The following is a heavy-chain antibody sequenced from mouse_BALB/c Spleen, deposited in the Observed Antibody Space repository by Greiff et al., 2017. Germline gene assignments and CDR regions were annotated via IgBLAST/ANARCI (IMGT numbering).Heavy chain of an antibody. CDR3: ARERWYFDV. CDR2: IDTSDSYT. Sequence: QVQLKQPGAELVMPGASVKMSCKASGYTFTDYWMHWVKQRPGQGLEWIGAIDTSDSYTSYNQKFKGKATLTVDESSSTAYMQLSSLTSEDSAVYYCARERWYFDVWGAGTTVTVSS. V-gene: IGHV1-69*01. CDR1: GYTFTDYW. J-gene: IGHJ1*01.